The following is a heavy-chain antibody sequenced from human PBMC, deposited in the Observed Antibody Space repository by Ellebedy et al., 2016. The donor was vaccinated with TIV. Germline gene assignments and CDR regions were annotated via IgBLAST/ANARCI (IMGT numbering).Heavy chain of an antibody. V-gene: IGHV3-23*01. CDR3: AKVMSGSYSRLDS. J-gene: IGHJ4*02. CDR1: GFTFSSYA. Sequence: GESLKISCAASGFTFSSYAMSWVRQAPGKGLEWVSTITTSGGTTYYADSVKGRFTISRDNSKNTLYLQMNSLRAEDTALYFCAKVMSGSYSRLDSWGQGTLVTVSS. D-gene: IGHD1-26*01. CDR2: ITTSGGTT.